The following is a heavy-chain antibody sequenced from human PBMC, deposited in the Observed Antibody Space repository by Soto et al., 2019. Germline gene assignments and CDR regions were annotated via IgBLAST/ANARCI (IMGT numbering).Heavy chain of an antibody. V-gene: IGHV4-30-4*01. CDR3: ARATYYDFWSGYYPFDY. Sequence: PSETLSLTCTVSGGSISSGDYYWSWIRQPPGKGLEWIGYIYYSGSTYYNPSLKSRVTISVDTSKNQFSLKLSSVTAADTAVYYCARATYYDFWSGYYPFDYWGQGTLVTVSS. CDR1: GGSISSGDYY. J-gene: IGHJ4*02. CDR2: IYYSGST. D-gene: IGHD3-3*01.